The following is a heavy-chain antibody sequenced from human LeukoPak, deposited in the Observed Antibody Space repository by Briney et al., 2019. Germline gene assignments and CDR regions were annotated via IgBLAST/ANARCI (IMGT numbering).Heavy chain of an antibody. Sequence: GGSLRLSCSASGFTFSSYEMNWVRHAPGKGLEWVSYISSGGVTIYYADSVKGRFTVSRDNTRNSLFLQMSSLRAEDTAVYYCARVSGSSWYYDYWGQGTLVTVSS. J-gene: IGHJ4*02. CDR2: ISSGGVTI. CDR1: GFTFSSYE. CDR3: ARVSGSSWYYDY. V-gene: IGHV3-48*03. D-gene: IGHD6-13*01.